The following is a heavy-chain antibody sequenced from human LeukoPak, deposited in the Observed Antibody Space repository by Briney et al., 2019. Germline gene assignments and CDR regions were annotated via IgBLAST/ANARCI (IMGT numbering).Heavy chain of an antibody. Sequence: GGSLRLSCAASGFTFSSYWMSWVRQAPGKGLEWVANIKQDGSEKYYEDSVKGRFTISRDNAKNSLYLQMNSLRAEDTAVYYCARGGIAVAGTRENYYYYYMDVWGKGTTVTVSS. CDR1: GFTFSSYW. CDR2: IKQDGSEK. J-gene: IGHJ6*03. D-gene: IGHD6-19*01. V-gene: IGHV3-7*01. CDR3: ARGGIAVAGTRENYYYYYMDV.